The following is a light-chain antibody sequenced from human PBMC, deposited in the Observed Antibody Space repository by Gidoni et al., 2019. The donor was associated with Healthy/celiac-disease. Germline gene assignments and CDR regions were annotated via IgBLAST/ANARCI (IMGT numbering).Light chain of an antibody. CDR3: QQYGSSPT. CDR1: QSVSSSY. V-gene: IGKV3-20*01. Sequence: EIVLTQSPGTLSLSPRERATLSCRPSQSVSSSYLAWYQQKPGQAPRLLIYGASSMAPGIPDRFSGSGSGTDFTITISRLEPEDFAVYYCQQYGSSPTFGGGTKVEIK. J-gene: IGKJ4*01. CDR2: GAS.